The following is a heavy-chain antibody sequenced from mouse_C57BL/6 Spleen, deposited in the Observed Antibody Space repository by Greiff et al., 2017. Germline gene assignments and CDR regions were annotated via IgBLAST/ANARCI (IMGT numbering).Heavy chain of an antibody. CDR2: IYPRDGST. V-gene: IGHV1-78*01. J-gene: IGHJ4*01. Sequence: VQLQQSDAELVKPGASVKISCKVSGYTFTDHTIHWMQQRPEQGLEWIGYIYPRDGSTKYNEKFKGKATLTADKSPSTAYLQLNSLTSEDSAVYFCARWSSVSSFYAMDYWGQGTSVTVSS. CDR1: GYTFTDHT. D-gene: IGHD3-2*02. CDR3: ARWSSVSSFYAMDY.